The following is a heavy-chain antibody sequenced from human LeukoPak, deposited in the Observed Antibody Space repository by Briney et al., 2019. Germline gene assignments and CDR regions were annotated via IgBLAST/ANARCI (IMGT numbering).Heavy chain of an antibody. CDR3: ASHYGSGSYSLRYFDY. V-gene: IGHV3-23*01. CDR1: GFTFSSYA. J-gene: IGHJ4*02. D-gene: IGHD3-10*01. Sequence: GGSLRPSCAAYGFTFSSYAMSWVRPAPGKGIEGVSAISSSGGSTYYADSVKGRFTISRDNSKNTLYLQMNSLRAEDTAVYYCASHYGSGSYSLRYFDYWGQGTLVTVSS. CDR2: ISSSGGST.